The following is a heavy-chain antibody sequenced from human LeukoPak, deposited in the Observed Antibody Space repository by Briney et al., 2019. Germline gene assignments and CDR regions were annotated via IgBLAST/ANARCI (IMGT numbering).Heavy chain of an antibody. CDR2: IYYSGGT. CDR3: TRGAGWLIDY. CDR1: GGSISGYY. Sequence: SETLSLTCTVSGGSISGYYWGWIRQPPGKGLEWIGYIYYSGGTNYNPSLESRVTISVDTSKEQFSLKVNSVTAADTAVYYCTRGAGWLIDYWGQGILVTVSS. V-gene: IGHV4-59*01. J-gene: IGHJ4*02. D-gene: IGHD3-16*01.